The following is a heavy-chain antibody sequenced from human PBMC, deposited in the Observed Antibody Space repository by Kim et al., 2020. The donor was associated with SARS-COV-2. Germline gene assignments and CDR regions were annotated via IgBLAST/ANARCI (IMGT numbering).Heavy chain of an antibody. V-gene: IGHV3-30*18. CDR2: ISYDGSNK. J-gene: IGHJ4*02. CDR1: GFTFSSYG. CDR3: AKTDPWGGDYSPLEY. Sequence: GGSLRLSCAASGFTFSSYGMHWVRQAPGKGLEWVAVISYDGSNKYYADSVKGRFTISRDNSKNTLYLQMNSLRAEDTAVYYCAKTDPWGGDYSPLEYWGQGTLVTVSS. D-gene: IGHD4-17*01.